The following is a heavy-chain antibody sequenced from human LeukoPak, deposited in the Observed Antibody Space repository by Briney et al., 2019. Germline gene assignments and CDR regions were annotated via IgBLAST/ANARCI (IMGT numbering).Heavy chain of an antibody. CDR3: ARFARIVVVAMDY. CDR1: GFTFSSYW. D-gene: IGHD3-22*01. V-gene: IGHV3-7*01. Sequence: PGGSLRLSRAASGFTFSSYWMSWVRQAPGKGLEWVANIKQDGSEKYYVDSVKGRFTISRDNAKNSLYLQMNSLRAEDTAVYYCARFARIVVVAMDYWGQGTLVTVSS. CDR2: IKQDGSEK. J-gene: IGHJ4*02.